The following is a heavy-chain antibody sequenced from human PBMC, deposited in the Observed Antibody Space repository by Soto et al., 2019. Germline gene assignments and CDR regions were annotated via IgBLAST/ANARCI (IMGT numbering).Heavy chain of an antibody. V-gene: IGHV4-34*01. CDR1: GGSFSGYY. J-gene: IGHJ6*02. CDR3: ARGRQWLVSHYYYYYGMDV. CDR2: INHSGST. Sequence: SETLSLTCAVYGGSFSGYYWSWIRQPPGKGLEWIGEINHSGSTNYNPSLKSRVTISVDTSKNQFSLKLSSVTAADTAVYYCARGRQWLVSHYYYYYGMDVWGQGXTVTVSS. D-gene: IGHD6-19*01.